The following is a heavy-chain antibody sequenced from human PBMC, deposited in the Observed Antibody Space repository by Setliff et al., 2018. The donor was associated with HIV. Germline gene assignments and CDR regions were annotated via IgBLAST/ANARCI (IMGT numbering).Heavy chain of an antibody. D-gene: IGHD4-17*01. CDR2: MFHGGNNN. J-gene: IGHJ4*02. CDR1: GYSISSDYC. CDR3: AIRIYGNNPYFDY. V-gene: IGHV4-38-2*01. Sequence: SETLSLTCGVSGYSISSDYCWCWIRQPPGKGLEWSGNMFHGGNNNYYNPSLKSRGTIAVDTSQTQLSLKLRTVTAADAAIYYCAIRIYGNNPYFDYWSQGTLVTVSS.